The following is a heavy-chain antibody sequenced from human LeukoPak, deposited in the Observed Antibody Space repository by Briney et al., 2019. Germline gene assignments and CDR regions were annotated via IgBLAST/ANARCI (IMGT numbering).Heavy chain of an antibody. J-gene: IGHJ4*02. CDR3: ARDGTGRDGYNLLLREIDY. V-gene: IGHV3-21*01. CDR1: GLTFSSYS. Sequence: GGSLRLSCAASGLTFSSYSMNWVRQAPGKGLEWVSSISSSSSYIYYADSVKGRFTISRDNAKNSLYLQMNSLRAEDTAVYYCARDGTGRDGYNLLLREIDYWGQGTLVTVSS. D-gene: IGHD5-24*01. CDR2: ISSSSSYI.